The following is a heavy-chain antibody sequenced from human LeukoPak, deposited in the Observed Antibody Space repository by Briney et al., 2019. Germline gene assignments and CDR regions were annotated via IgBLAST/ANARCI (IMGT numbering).Heavy chain of an antibody. J-gene: IGHJ3*02. Sequence: GGSLRLSCAASGFTVSSNYMSWVRQAPGKGLEWVSVIYSGGSTYYADSVKGRFTISRDNPKNTLYLQMNSLRAEDTAVYYCARDASDYYDSSGYSFDIWGQGTMVTVSS. CDR1: GFTVSSNY. CDR3: ARDASDYYDSSGYSFDI. CDR2: IYSGGST. V-gene: IGHV3-66*01. D-gene: IGHD3-22*01.